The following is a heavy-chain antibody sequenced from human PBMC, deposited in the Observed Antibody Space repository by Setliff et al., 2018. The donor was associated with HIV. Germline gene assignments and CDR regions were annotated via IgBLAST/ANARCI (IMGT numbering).Heavy chain of an antibody. CDR3: ARYYSSGWRQANDAFDI. V-gene: IGHV4-4*09. J-gene: IGHJ3*02. CDR2: IYISGTT. CDR1: GGSISTSY. Sequence: PSETLSLTCTVSGGSISTSYWNWIRQPPGKGLEWIAYIYISGTTNYNPSLKRRVTISLDTSRNQFSLKLGSVTAADTAMYYCARYYSSGWRQANDAFDIWGQGTMVTVSS. D-gene: IGHD6-19*01.